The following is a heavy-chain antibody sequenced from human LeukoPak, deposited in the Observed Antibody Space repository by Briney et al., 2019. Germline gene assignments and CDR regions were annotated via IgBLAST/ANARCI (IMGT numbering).Heavy chain of an antibody. V-gene: IGHV4-34*01. J-gene: IGHJ4*02. Sequence: PSETLSLTCAVDGGSFSGYYWSWIRQPPGKGLEWIGEINHSGSTNYNPSLKSRVTISVDTSKNQFSLKLSSVTAADTAVYYCARGVYIAAAQYAYWGQGTLVTVSS. CDR3: ARGVYIAAAQYAY. CDR2: INHSGST. D-gene: IGHD6-13*01. CDR1: GGSFSGYY.